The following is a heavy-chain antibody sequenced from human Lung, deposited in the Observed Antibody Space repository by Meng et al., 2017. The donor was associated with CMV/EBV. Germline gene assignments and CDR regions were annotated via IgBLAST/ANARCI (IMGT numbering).Heavy chain of an antibody. CDR1: GFTFSSYA. D-gene: IGHD3-16*02. CDR3: AKGRSLGYYYYGMDV. Sequence: ESLKISXAASGFTFSSYAMSWVRQAPGKGLEWVSAISGSGGSTYYADSVKGRFTISRDNSKNTLYLQMNSLRAEDTAVYYCAKGRSLGYYYYGMDVWGQGXTVTVSS. V-gene: IGHV3-23*01. J-gene: IGHJ6*02. CDR2: ISGSGGST.